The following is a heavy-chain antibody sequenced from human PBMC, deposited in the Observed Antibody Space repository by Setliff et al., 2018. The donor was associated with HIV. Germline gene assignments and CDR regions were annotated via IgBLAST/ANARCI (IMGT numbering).Heavy chain of an antibody. CDR3: ARVPEIEISGLLTSWGAFDI. D-gene: IGHD2-2*01. V-gene: IGHV1-8*01. CDR1: GYTFTKFD. Sequence: GASVKVSCKASGYTFTKFDINWVRQATGQGLEWMGWMNPNSGNTGFAQKFQGRVTMTTDTSSSTAYMELRSLRSDDTAVYYCARVPEIEISGLLTSWGAFDIWGQGTMVTVSS. CDR2: MNPNSGNT. J-gene: IGHJ3*02.